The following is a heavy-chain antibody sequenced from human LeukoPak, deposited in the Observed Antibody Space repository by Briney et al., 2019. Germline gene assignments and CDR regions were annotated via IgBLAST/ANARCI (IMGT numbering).Heavy chain of an antibody. J-gene: IGHJ4*02. V-gene: IGHV1-8*01. CDR3: ARGRGDYDFWSGYYQLDY. Sequence: ASVKVSCKASGYTFTSYDINWVRQATGQGLEWIGWMNPNSGNTGYAQKFQGRVTMTRNTSISTAYMELSSLRSEDTAVYYCARGRGDYDFWSGYYQLDYWGQGNLVTVSS. CDR2: MNPNSGNT. CDR1: GYTFTSYD. D-gene: IGHD3-3*01.